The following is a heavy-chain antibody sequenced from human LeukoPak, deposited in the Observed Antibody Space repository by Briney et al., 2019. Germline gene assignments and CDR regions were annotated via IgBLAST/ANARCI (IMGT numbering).Heavy chain of an antibody. CDR1: GYTFTIYY. CDR3: ARDQADYYDSSGYYSGNYYFDY. V-gene: IGHV1-46*01. CDR2: INPSGGST. D-gene: IGHD3-22*01. Sequence: GASVKVSCKASGYTFTIYYMHWVRQAPGQGLEWMGIINPSGGSTSYAQKFQGRVTMTRDTSTSTVYMELSSLRSEDTAVYYCARDQADYYDSSGYYSGNYYFDYWGQGTLVTVSS. J-gene: IGHJ4*02.